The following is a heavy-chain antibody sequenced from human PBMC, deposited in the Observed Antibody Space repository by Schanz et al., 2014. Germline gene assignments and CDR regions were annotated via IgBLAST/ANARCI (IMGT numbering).Heavy chain of an antibody. J-gene: IGHJ5*02. Sequence: QAELVESGGGVFQPGGSLRLSCEASGFIFSNHGMNWVRQAPGKGLEGVAFIQHDGSRTYYTAYLKGRVTISRDNSQNMVYVEMNSLRVEDTAVYYCARGKAYTAGTPMNWFDPWGQGTLVTVSS. CDR1: GFIFSNHG. V-gene: IGHV3-30*02. CDR3: ARGKAYTAGTPMNWFDP. CDR2: IQHDGSRT. D-gene: IGHD2-21*01.